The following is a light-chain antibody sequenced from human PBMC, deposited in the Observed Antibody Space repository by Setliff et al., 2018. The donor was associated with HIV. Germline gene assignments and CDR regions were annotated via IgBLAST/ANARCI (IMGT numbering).Light chain of an antibody. CDR2: EVT. Sequence: QSALTQPASVSGSPGQSITISCTGTSSDIGGYNYVSWYQHHPGKAPKLIIFEVTNRPSGVSARFSGSKSGNTASLTISGLQSEDEADYYCSSYVGSSSGVFGGGTQLTVL. CDR1: SSDIGGYNY. J-gene: IGLJ3*02. CDR3: SSYVGSSSGV. V-gene: IGLV2-14*01.